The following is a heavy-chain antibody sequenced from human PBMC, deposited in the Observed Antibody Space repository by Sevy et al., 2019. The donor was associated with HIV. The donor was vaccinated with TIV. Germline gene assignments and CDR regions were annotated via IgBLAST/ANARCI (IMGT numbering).Heavy chain of an antibody. V-gene: IGHV1-3*01. J-gene: IGHJ4*02. D-gene: IGHD2-15*01. CDR1: GYTFTNYA. CDR2: INVGNGNT. Sequence: ASVKVAGKASGYTFTNYALHWVRQAPGQSLEWMGWINVGNGNTRYSQKFQDRFTITRGTSASTAYMELNSLTSEDTAVYYCARDQTAARKGLDYWGQGTLVTVSS. CDR3: ARDQTAARKGLDY.